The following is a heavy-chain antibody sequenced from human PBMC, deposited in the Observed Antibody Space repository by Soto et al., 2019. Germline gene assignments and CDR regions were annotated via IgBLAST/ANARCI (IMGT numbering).Heavy chain of an antibody. CDR3: ARQLSPYTYLDY. CDR2: INLNSGGT. V-gene: IGHV1-2*02. D-gene: IGHD2-2*02. Sequence: QVQLVQSGAEVKKPGASVKVSCKASGYTFTGYYMHWVRQAPGQGLEWMGWINLNSGGTNYAQKFXGAXTMTRDTAISTANRELSRLRSDDTAVYYCARQLSPYTYLDYWGQGTLVTVSS. CDR1: GYTFTGYY. J-gene: IGHJ4*02.